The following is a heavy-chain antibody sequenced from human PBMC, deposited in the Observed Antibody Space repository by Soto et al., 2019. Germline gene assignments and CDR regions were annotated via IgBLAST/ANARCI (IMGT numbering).Heavy chain of an antibody. J-gene: IGHJ4*02. D-gene: IGHD3-22*01. Sequence: SVKVSCKASGGTFSSYAISWVRQAPGQGLEWMGGITPIFGTANYAQKFQGRVTITADKSTSTAYMELSSLRSEDTAVYYCARARDTYDSSSYFDYWGQGTLVTVSS. CDR3: ARARDTYDSSSYFDY. CDR2: ITPIFGTA. CDR1: GGTFSSYA. V-gene: IGHV1-69*06.